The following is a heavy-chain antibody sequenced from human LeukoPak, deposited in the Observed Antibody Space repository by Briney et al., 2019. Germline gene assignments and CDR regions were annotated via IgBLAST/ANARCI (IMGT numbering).Heavy chain of an antibody. J-gene: IGHJ3*02. CDR2: IIPIFGTA. CDR3: ARGYSNYGYVFDI. D-gene: IGHD4-11*01. Sequence: GASVKVSCKASGGTFSNSAISWVRQAPGQGLEWMGGIIPIFGTANYAQRFKGRVTITADESTTTAYMEVSSLRSEDTAVYYCARGYSNYGYVFDIWGQGTMVTVSS. V-gene: IGHV1-69*13. CDR1: GGTFSNSA.